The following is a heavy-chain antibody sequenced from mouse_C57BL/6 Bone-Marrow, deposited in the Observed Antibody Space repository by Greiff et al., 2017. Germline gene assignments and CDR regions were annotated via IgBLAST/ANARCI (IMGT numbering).Heavy chain of an antibody. D-gene: IGHD2-4*01. CDR3: ARQGIYYDYDDYAMDY. V-gene: IGHV2-6-1*01. CDR1: GFSLTSYG. Sequence: VQLQESGPGLVAPSQSLSITCTASGFSLTSYGVHWVRQPPGKGLEWLVVIWSDGSTTYNSALKSRLSISKDNSKSQVFLKMNSLQTDETAMYYCARQGIYYDYDDYAMDYWGQGTSVTVSS. J-gene: IGHJ4*01. CDR2: IWSDGST.